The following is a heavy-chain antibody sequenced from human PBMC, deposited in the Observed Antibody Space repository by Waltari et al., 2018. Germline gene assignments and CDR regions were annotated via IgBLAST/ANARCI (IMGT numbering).Heavy chain of an antibody. CDR2: IYYSGST. Sequence: QVQLQESGPGLVKPSETLSLTCTVSGGSISSYYWSWIRQPPGKGLEWIGYIYYSGSTNSNPSLKSRVTISVDTSKNQFSLKLSSVTAADTAVYYCASGLGSYGFDPWGQGTLVTVSS. CDR3: ASGLGSYGFDP. CDR1: GGSISSYY. J-gene: IGHJ5*02. D-gene: IGHD1-26*01. V-gene: IGHV4-59*08.